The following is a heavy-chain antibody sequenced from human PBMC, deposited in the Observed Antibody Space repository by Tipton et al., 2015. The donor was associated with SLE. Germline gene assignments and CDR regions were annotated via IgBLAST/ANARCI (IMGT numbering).Heavy chain of an antibody. D-gene: IGHD3-22*01. Sequence: SLRLSCAASGFTFSSYSMNWVRQAPGKGPEWVSSISSSSSYIYYADSVKGRFTISRDNAKNSLYLQMNSLRAEDTALYYCAKDIAEVVVPPTPTGYYGMDVWGQGTTVTVSS. CDR3: AKDIAEVVVPPTPTGYYGMDV. V-gene: IGHV3-21*04. J-gene: IGHJ6*02. CDR1: GFTFSSYS. CDR2: ISSSSSYI.